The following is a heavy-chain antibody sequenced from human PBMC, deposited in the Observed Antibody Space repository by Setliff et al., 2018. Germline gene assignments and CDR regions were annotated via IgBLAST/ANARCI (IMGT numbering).Heavy chain of an antibody. V-gene: IGHV3-23*01. CDR2: VGGDGYDI. J-gene: IGHJ5*02. D-gene: IGHD3-10*01. CDR3: VLGSSGTHQEGLYS. CDR1: GFTFSNRA. Sequence: PGGSLRLSCAASGFTFSNRAMTWVRQAPGKGLEWVSSVGGDGYDIYYADSVKGRFTISRDNSKNTVYLQMNSLRAEDTAIYYCVLGSSGTHQEGLYSWGQGTLVTVSS.